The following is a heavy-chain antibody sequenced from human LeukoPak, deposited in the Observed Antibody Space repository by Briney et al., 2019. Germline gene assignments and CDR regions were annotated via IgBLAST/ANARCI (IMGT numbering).Heavy chain of an antibody. CDR3: ATPYSGGYQGLDI. Sequence: SETLSLTCTVSGGSISSNKYYWGWIRQPPGKGLEWIGSIYYSGSTYYNPTLKSRVTIFVDTSKNQFSLKLSSVTSADTAVYYCATPYSGGYQGLDIWGQGTMVTVSS. V-gene: IGHV4-39*01. J-gene: IGHJ3*02. D-gene: IGHD1-26*01. CDR1: GGSISSNKYY. CDR2: IYYSGST.